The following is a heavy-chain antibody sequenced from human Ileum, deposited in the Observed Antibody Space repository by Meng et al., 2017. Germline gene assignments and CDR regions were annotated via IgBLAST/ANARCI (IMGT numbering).Heavy chain of an antibody. CDR2: ISGNGYTT. V-gene: IGHV3-23*01. CDR3: AKYYASGSFYSFDS. J-gene: IGHJ4*02. D-gene: IGHD3-10*01. Sequence: EVQLLVSGGGLVQPGGSLSLSCAASGFTFINYAMSWVRQVPGKGLQWVSSISGNGYTTFYADSVRGRFSISRDNSNNKLFLQMNSLRADDTAVYYCAKYYASGSFYSFDSWGQGTLVTVSS. CDR1: GFTFINYA.